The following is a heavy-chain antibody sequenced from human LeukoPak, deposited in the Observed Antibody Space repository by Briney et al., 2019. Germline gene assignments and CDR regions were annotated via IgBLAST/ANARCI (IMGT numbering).Heavy chain of an antibody. CDR2: ISSSSSYT. D-gene: IGHD2-15*01. CDR1: GGSISSYY. Sequence: LSLTCTVSGGSISSYYWSWIRQAPGKGLEWVSYISSSSSYTNYADSVKGRFTISRDNAKNSLYLQMNSLRAEDTAVYYCARVNCSGGSCFGSGGMDVWGQGTTVTVSS. CDR3: ARVNCSGGSCFGSGGMDV. V-gene: IGHV3-11*06. J-gene: IGHJ6*02.